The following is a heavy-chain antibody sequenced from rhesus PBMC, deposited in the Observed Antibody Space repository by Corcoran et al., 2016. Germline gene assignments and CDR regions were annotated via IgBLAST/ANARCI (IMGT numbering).Heavy chain of an antibody. V-gene: IGHV4-122*02. CDR3: ARVGLWTGSYYFDY. CDR1: GYSISGYY. Sequence: QVQLQESGPGLVKPSETLSLTCAVSGYSISGYYWSWIRQAPGKGLEWIGYIPYRGSTSYNPSPNSRVTISRDTSKNQFSRKLSSVTAADTAVYYCARVGLWTGSYYFDYWGQGVLVTVSS. D-gene: IGHD3-3*01. J-gene: IGHJ4*01. CDR2: IPYRGST.